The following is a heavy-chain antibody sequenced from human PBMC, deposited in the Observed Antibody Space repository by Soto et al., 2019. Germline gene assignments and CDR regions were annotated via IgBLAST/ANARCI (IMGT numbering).Heavy chain of an antibody. V-gene: IGHV1-8*01. Sequence: QVKLVQSGAEEKKPGASVKVSCKASGYTFTSYDINWERQATGQGLEWMGWMNPNSGNTGSAQKFQGRVTMTRNTSIRKAYMELSSLRSEDTAVYYCAMSLYGDNVDYWGQGTLVTVSS. D-gene: IGHD4-17*01. CDR1: GYTFTSYD. CDR2: MNPNSGNT. J-gene: IGHJ4*02. CDR3: AMSLYGDNVDY.